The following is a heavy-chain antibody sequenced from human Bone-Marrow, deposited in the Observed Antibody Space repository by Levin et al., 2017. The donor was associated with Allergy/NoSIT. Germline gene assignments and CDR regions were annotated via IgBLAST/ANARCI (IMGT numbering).Heavy chain of an antibody. CDR1: GYTFTTYG. Sequence: GESLKISCKASGYTFTTYGLTWVRQAPGQGLEWMGWVSAYSGNTNYALNLQDRVTMTTDTATNTAYMELTSLRSDDTAIYYCARGHFPYYYYGMDVWGQWTTVVVSS. V-gene: IGHV1-18*01. CDR2: VSAYSGNT. CDR3: ARGHFPYYYYGMDV. J-gene: IGHJ6*02.